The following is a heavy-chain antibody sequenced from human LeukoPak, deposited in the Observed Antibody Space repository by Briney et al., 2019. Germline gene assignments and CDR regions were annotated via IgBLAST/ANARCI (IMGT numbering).Heavy chain of an antibody. J-gene: IGHJ4*02. CDR1: GFTFSNYA. Sequence: GGSLRLSCAASGFTFSNYAMNWVRQAPGKGLEWVSGISANGDTTYYVDSVRGRFTISRDNSKNSVFLQMNSLRDADTAVYYCVKDFWPARDGGGYYSPFDSWGQGTLVTVSS. D-gene: IGHD3-22*01. CDR2: ISANGDTT. V-gene: IGHV3-23*01. CDR3: VKDFWPARDGGGYYSPFDS.